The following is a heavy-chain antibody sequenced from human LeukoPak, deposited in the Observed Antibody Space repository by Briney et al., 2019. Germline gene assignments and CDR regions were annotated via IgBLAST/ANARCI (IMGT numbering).Heavy chain of an antibody. J-gene: IGHJ3*02. CDR2: IYYSGST. CDR1: GGSISSGDYY. Sequence: SQTLSLTCTVSGGSISSGDYYWSWIRQPPGKGLEWIGYIYYSGSTNYNPSLKSRVTISVDTSKNQFSLKLSSVTAADTAVYYCARDLTITMVRGVAFDIWGQGTMVTVSS. CDR3: ARDLTITMVRGVAFDI. D-gene: IGHD3-10*01. V-gene: IGHV4-30-4*01.